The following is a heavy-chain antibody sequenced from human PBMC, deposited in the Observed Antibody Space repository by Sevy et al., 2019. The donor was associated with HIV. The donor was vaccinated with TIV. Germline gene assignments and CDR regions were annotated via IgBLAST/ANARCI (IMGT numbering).Heavy chain of an antibody. CDR2: ITGDSSDM. D-gene: IGHD3-22*01. V-gene: IGHV3-21*01. CDR1: GFTFSSYN. CDR3: ARDRPTLNYHASSGYNYYFDS. J-gene: IGHJ4*02. Sequence: GGSLRLSCAASGFTFSSYNMNWVRQAPGKGLEWISSITGDSSDMYDADSVKGRFTISRDNAKNSLYLHMNGLRAEDTAVYYCARDRPTLNYHASSGYNYYFDSWGQGTLVTVSS.